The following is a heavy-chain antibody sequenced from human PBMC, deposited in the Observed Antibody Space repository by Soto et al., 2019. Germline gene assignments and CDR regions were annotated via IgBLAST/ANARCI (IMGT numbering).Heavy chain of an antibody. CDR3: GRVVEGATRHTDSDS. CDR2: INYSGST. Sequence: SETLSLTCAVYGGSFNSYYWSWIRQPPGKGLEWIGEINYSGSTNYNPSLKSRVTISVDTSKNQFSLKLSSVTAADTAVYYCGRVVEGATRHTDSDSWGQGMLVTVSS. D-gene: IGHD2-15*01. V-gene: IGHV4-34*01. CDR1: GGSFNSYY. J-gene: IGHJ5*02.